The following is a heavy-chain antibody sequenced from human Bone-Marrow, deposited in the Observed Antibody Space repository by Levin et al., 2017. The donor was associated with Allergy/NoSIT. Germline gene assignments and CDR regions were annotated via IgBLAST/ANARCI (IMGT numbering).Heavy chain of an antibody. CDR1: GFTFSNYA. Sequence: ETLSLTCAASGFTFSNYAMSWVRQAPGKGLEWVSAISGSGDSTYYAVSVKGRFTLSRDNSKNTLYLQMDSLRAEDTAVYYCAAPLLSSYYYYYGMDVWGQGTTVTVSS. V-gene: IGHV3-23*01. CDR2: ISGSGDST. CDR3: AAPLLSSYYYYYGMDV. J-gene: IGHJ6*02.